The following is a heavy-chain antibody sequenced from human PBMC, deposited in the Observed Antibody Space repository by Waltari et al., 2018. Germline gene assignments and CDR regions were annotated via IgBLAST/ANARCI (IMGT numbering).Heavy chain of an antibody. D-gene: IGHD6-13*01. CDR3: ARLIAAAGPDY. V-gene: IGHV3-9*01. CDR2: ISWNSGSI. CDR1: GFTFDDYA. Sequence: EVQLVESGGGLVQPGRSLRLSCAASGFTFDDYAMHWVRQAPGKGLEWVSGISWNSGSIGYADAVKGRFTISRDNAKNSLYLQMNSLRAEDTALYYCARLIAAAGPDYWGQGTLVIVSS. J-gene: IGHJ4*02.